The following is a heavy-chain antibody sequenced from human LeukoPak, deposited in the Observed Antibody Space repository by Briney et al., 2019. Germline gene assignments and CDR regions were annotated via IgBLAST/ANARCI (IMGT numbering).Heavy chain of an antibody. D-gene: IGHD4-17*01. V-gene: IGHV2-5*01. CDR3: VHRTTVTSVDH. Sequence: SGPTLVNPTQTLTLTCTFSGISLNTNAVVVGWVRQPPGQALEWLTFIYGNDDKRYSPSLESRLTITKDTSKNQVVLTMTDMDYVDTATYYCVHRTTVTSVDHWGQGTLVTVSS. J-gene: IGHJ4*02. CDR2: IYGNDDK. CDR1: GISLNTNAVV.